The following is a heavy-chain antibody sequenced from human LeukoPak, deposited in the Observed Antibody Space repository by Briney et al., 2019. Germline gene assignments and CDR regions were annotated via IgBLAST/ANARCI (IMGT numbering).Heavy chain of an antibody. CDR3: ARESRVGTYYFDY. V-gene: IGHV1-69*04. CDR1: GGTFSSYT. J-gene: IGHJ4*02. D-gene: IGHD1-26*01. CDR2: IIPILGIA. Sequence: SVKVSCKASGGTFSSYTISWVRQAAGQGLEWMGRIIPILGIANYAQKFQGRVTITADKSTSTAYMEPSSLRSEDTAVYYCARESRVGTYYFDYWGQGTLVTVFS.